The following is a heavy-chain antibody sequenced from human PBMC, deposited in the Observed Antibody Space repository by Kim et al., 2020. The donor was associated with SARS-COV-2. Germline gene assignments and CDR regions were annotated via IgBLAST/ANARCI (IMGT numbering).Heavy chain of an antibody. Sequence: GGSLRLSCAASGFTFSSYAMSWVRQAPGKGLEWVSVIYSGGSSTYYADSVKGRFTISRDNSKNTLYLQMNSLRAEDTAVYYCAKDSDRRWQQLGYFDYWGQGTLVTVSS. CDR3: AKDSDRRWQQLGYFDY. D-gene: IGHD6-13*01. J-gene: IGHJ4*02. CDR2: IYSGGSST. CDR1: GFTFSSYA. V-gene: IGHV3-23*03.